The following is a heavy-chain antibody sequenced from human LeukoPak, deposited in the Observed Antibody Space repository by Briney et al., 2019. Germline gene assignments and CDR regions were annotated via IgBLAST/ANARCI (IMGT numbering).Heavy chain of an antibody. J-gene: IGHJ5*02. CDR3: ARQDIHGYGDYKSWFDP. CDR1: GGSISRYY. CDR2: IYYSGST. D-gene: IGHD4-17*01. Sequence: SETLSLTCTVSGGSISRYYWSWIGQPPGKGLEWIGYIYYSGSTNCNPSLQSRVTISVDTSKNQFSLRLSSVTAADTAVYYCARQDIHGYGDYKSWFDPWGQGTLVTVSS. V-gene: IGHV4-59*08.